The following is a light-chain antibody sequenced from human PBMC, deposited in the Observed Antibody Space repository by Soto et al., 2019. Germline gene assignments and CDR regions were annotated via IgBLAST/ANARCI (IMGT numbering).Light chain of an antibody. CDR1: QGINNN. V-gene: IGKV1-27*01. Sequence: DIQMTQSPSSLSASVGDRVTITCRASQGINNNLAWYQQKPGKVPKVLIYAASTLQSGVPSRFSGSGSGTDFTLTIISLQAEDVATYYCQKHNSAALTFGGGTKVEIK. J-gene: IGKJ4*01. CDR3: QKHNSAALT. CDR2: AAS.